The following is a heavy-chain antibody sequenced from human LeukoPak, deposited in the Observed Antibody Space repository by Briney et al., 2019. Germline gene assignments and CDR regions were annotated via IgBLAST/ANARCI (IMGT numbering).Heavy chain of an antibody. J-gene: IGHJ5*02. CDR3: ARAEGYCSSTSCYWWFDP. V-gene: IGHV3-33*01. D-gene: IGHD2-2*01. CDR2: IWCDGSNK. Sequence: GGSLRLSCAASGFTFSSYGMHWVRQAPGKGLEWVAVIWCDGSNKYYADSVKGRFTISRDNSKNTLYLQMNSLRAEDTAVYYRARAEGYCSSTSCYWWFDPWGQGTLVTVSS. CDR1: GFTFSSYG.